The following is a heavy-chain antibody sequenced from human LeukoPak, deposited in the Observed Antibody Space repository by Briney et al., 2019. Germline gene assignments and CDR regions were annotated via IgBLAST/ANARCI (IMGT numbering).Heavy chain of an antibody. CDR3: ARGDSYGSYFDY. CDR1: GGTFSSYA. CDR2: IIPIFGTA. D-gene: IGHD5-18*01. J-gene: IGHJ4*02. Sequence: SVKVSCKASGGTFSSYAISWVRQAPGQGLEWMGGIIPIFGTANYAQKFQGRVTMTRDTSTSTVYMELSSLRSEDTAVYYCARGDSYGSYFDYWGQGTLVTVSS. V-gene: IGHV1-69*05.